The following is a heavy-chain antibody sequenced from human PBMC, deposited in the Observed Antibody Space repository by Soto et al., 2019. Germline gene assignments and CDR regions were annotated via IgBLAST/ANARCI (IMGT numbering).Heavy chain of an antibody. CDR3: ASSGPNLGELSLV. J-gene: IGHJ4*02. CDR1: GFTFSSYA. D-gene: IGHD3-16*02. V-gene: IGHV3-23*01. Sequence: GGSLRLSCAASGFTFSSYAMSWVRQAPGKGLEWVSAISGSGGSTYYTGSVKGRFTISRDNSKNTLYLQMNSLRAEDTAVYYCASSGPNLGELSLVWGQGTLVTVSS. CDR2: ISGSGGST.